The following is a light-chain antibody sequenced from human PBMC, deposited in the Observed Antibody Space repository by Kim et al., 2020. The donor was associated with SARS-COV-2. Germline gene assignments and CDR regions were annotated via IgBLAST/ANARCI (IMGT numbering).Light chain of an antibody. CDR3: QQHYSTPPT. V-gene: IGKV4-1*01. Sequence: DIVMTQSPDSLALSLGERATVNCKSSQSVFFSSDNKNYLAWFQQKPGQSPKLLIYWASTRASGVPDRFSGSGSGTDFTLTISSLQAEDVAVYYCQQHYSTPPTFGGGTKLEI. CDR2: WAS. J-gene: IGKJ4*01. CDR1: QSVFFSSDNKNY.